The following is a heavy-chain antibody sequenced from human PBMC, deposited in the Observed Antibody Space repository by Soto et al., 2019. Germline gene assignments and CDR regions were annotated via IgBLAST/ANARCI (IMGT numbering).Heavy chain of an antibody. D-gene: IGHD5-12*01. CDR2: IYYSGST. CDR1: GGSISSYY. CDR3: ARGSRDGYNYAFDN. Sequence: SETLSLTCTVSGGSISSYYWSWIRQPPGKGLEWIGYIYYSGSTNYNPSLKSRVTISVDTSKNQFSLKLSSVTAADTAVYYCARGSRDGYNYAFDNWGQGTMVTVSS. J-gene: IGHJ3*02. V-gene: IGHV4-59*01.